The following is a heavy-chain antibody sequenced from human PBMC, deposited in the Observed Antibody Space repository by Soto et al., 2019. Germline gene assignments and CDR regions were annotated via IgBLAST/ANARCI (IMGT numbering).Heavy chain of an antibody. V-gene: IGHV4-59*01. CDR3: ASSLRNDICDY. CDR1: GGSISRYF. D-gene: IGHD3-22*01. CDR2: IVYTGST. J-gene: IGHJ4*02. Sequence: PSETLSLTCTVSGGSISRYFWTWIRQPPGKGLEFIGYIVYTGSTNYNTSLKSRVSSSVDTSKSQFYLELSSVTAADTAVYYCASSLRNDICDYLGQGTLVTVSS.